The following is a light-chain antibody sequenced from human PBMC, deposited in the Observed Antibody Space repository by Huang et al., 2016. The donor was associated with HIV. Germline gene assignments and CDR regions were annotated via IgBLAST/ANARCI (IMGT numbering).Light chain of an antibody. CDR1: QGIDSY. CDR2: AAS. V-gene: IGKV1-9*01. Sequence: IQLTQSPSSLSASVGDRVTITCRASQGIDSYLAWYQHKPGKAPNLLIYAASTLQSGVPSRFSGSGSGTDFTLTISRLQPEDSATYYCLQVNSYPRTFGPGTKVHIK. CDR3: LQVNSYPRT. J-gene: IGKJ3*01.